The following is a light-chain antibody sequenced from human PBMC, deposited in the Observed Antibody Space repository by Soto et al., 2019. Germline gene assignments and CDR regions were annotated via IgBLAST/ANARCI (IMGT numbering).Light chain of an antibody. V-gene: IGKV3-11*01. CDR1: QSVSSY. Sequence: EIVLTQSPATLSLSPGERATLSCRASQSVSSYLAWYQQKPGQAPRLLIYDASNRATGIPARFSGSGSGTDFPLTISSLEPEDFAVYYCQQRSNWPPWTFGPGTKVEIK. CDR2: DAS. J-gene: IGKJ1*01. CDR3: QQRSNWPPWT.